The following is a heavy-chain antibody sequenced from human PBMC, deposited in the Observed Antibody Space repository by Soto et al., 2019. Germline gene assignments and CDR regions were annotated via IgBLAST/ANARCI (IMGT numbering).Heavy chain of an antibody. Sequence: EVQLVESGGGLVQPGGSLRLSCAASGFTFSKYWMCWVRQAPGKGLVWVSRINGDGTSTTYADSVRGRVTISRDNANNTLHLQMDSLRAEDTALYYCASLGGTSRLCYFDLWGRGTPVSVSS. CDR3: ASLGGTSRLCYFDL. D-gene: IGHD7-27*01. CDR2: INGDGTST. CDR1: GFTFSKYW. J-gene: IGHJ2*01. V-gene: IGHV3-74*01.